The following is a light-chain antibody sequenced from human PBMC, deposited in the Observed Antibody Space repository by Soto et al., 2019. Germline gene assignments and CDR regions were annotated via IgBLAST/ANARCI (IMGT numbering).Light chain of an antibody. CDR1: QSVSIR. J-gene: IGKJ5*01. V-gene: IGKV3-20*01. Sequence: VLTQSPGTLSLSPCERATLSFTASQSVSIRLAWYQHKSGQAPRLLISGASSRATGIPDRFSGSGSGTDFTLTISRLEPEDFALYYCQHYYGTSPITFGQGTRLDIK. CDR2: GAS. CDR3: QHYYGTSPIT.